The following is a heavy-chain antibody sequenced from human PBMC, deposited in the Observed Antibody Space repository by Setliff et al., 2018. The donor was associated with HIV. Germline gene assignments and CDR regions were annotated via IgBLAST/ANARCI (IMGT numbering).Heavy chain of an antibody. J-gene: IGHJ4*02. D-gene: IGHD1-1*01. Sequence: PSETLSLTCTVSGASFNYYYWHWVRQSPGKGLEWIGYIYHTGITNYNPSLKSRLSTSIDTSKNQFSLSLRSVTAADTAVYYCARGSWKDGAQGYFFDHWGQGTLVTVSS. CDR3: ARGSWKDGAQGYFFDH. CDR2: IYHTGIT. V-gene: IGHV4-59*01. CDR1: GASFNYYY.